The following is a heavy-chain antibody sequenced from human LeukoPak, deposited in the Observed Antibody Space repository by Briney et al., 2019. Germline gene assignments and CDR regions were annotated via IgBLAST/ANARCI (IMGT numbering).Heavy chain of an antibody. V-gene: IGHV3-23*01. D-gene: IGHD6-13*01. Sequence: PGGSLRLSCAASGFTFSSYAMSWVRQAPGKGLEWVSAISGSGGSTYYADSVKGRFTISRDNSKNTLYPQMNSLRAEDTAVYYCARGNSWPYYYYGMDVWGQGTTVTVSS. J-gene: IGHJ6*02. CDR1: GFTFSSYA. CDR3: ARGNSWPYYYYGMDV. CDR2: ISGSGGST.